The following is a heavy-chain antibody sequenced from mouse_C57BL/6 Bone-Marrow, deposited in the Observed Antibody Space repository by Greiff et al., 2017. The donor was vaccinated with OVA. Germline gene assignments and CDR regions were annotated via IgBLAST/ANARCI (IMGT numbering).Heavy chain of an antibody. CDR3: ARGLRLFAY. Sequence: QVQLQQPGAELVRPGTSVKLSCKASGYTFTSYWMHWVKQRPGLGLEWNGVIDHSASYTNYIQKFKGKATLTVDTSSSSAYILLSSLMSDDSAVYYCARGLRLFAYWGQGTLVTVTA. V-gene: IGHV1-59*01. CDR2: IDHSASYT. D-gene: IGHD2-4*01. J-gene: IGHJ3*01. CDR1: GYTFTSYW.